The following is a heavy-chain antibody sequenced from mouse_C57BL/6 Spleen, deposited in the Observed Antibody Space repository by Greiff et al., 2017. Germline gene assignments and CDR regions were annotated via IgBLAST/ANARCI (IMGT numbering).Heavy chain of an antibody. V-gene: IGHV1-81*01. Sequence: QVQLQQSGAELARPGASVKLSCKASGYTFTSYGISWVKQRTGQGLEWIGEIYPRSGNTYYNEKFKGKATLTADKSSSAAYMELRSLTSEDSAVYFCAREGDGYYDAMDDWGQGTSVTVSS. CDR2: IYPRSGNT. CDR3: AREGDGYYDAMDD. CDR1: GYTFTSYG. J-gene: IGHJ4*01. D-gene: IGHD2-3*01.